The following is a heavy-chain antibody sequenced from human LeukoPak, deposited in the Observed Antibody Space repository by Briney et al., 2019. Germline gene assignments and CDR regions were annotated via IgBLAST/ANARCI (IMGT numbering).Heavy chain of an antibody. Sequence: ASVKVSCKASGYSFTDYYIHWVRQAPGQGLEWMGWIFPNTGGTKFAQKFQGRFTMTRDTSISTAYMELSSLRSDDTAIYYCARDSSQYTGYWGQGTLVTVSS. V-gene: IGHV1-2*02. D-gene: IGHD2-2*02. CDR3: ARDSSQYTGY. CDR2: IFPNTGGT. J-gene: IGHJ4*02. CDR1: GYSFTDYY.